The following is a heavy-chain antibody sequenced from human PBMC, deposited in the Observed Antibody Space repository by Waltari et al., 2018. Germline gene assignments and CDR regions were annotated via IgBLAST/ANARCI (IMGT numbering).Heavy chain of an antibody. CDR1: GYTFTSYA. J-gene: IGHJ4*02. CDR2: INAGNGNT. Sequence: QVQLVQSGAGVKKPGASVKVSCKATGYTFTSYAMHWVRQAPGQRLEWMGWINAGNGNTKYSQKFQGRVTITRDTSASTAYMELSSLRSEDTAVYYCARSTVTYYYDSSGYAFPYWGQGTLVTVSS. D-gene: IGHD3-22*01. V-gene: IGHV1-3*01. CDR3: ARSTVTYYYDSSGYAFPY.